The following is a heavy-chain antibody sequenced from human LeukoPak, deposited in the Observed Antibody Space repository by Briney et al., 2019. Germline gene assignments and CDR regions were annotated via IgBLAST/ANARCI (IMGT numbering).Heavy chain of an antibody. D-gene: IGHD2-2*01. Sequence: SETLSLTCTVSGGSISSSSYYWGWIRLPPGKGLEWIGSIYYSGSTYYNPSLKSRVTISVDTSKNQFSLKLSSVTAADTAVYYCARRQVVPAAVDYWGQGTLVTVSS. V-gene: IGHV4-39*01. J-gene: IGHJ4*02. CDR1: GGSISSSSYY. CDR3: ARRQVVPAAVDY. CDR2: IYYSGST.